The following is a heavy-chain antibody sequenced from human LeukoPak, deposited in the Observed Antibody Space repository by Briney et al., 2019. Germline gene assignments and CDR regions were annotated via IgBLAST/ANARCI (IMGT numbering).Heavy chain of an antibody. CDR3: ARGRDGYTLDI. D-gene: IGHD5-24*01. Sequence: SVTDSCKASGGTFSSYAISWVRQARGQGLEWMGGIIPIFGTANYAQKFQGRVTITADESTSTAYMELSSLRSEDTAVYDCARGRDGYTLDIWGQGTMVTVSS. V-gene: IGHV1-69*13. CDR1: GGTFSSYA. J-gene: IGHJ3*02. CDR2: IIPIFGTA.